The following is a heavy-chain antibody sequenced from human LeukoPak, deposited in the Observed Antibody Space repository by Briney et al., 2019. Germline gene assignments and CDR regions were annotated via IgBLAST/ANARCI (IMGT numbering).Heavy chain of an antibody. CDR1: GYTFTSYD. Sequence: ASVKVSCKASGYTFTSYDINWVRQATGQGLEWMGWVNPNSGNTGYAQKFQGRVTMTRNTSISTAYMELSSLRSEDTAVYYCARESGYSGGPFDYWGQGTLVTVSS. D-gene: IGHD6-19*01. V-gene: IGHV1-8*01. CDR2: VNPNSGNT. J-gene: IGHJ4*02. CDR3: ARESGYSGGPFDY.